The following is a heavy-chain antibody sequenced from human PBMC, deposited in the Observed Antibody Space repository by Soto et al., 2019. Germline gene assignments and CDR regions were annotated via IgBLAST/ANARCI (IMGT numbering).Heavy chain of an antibody. V-gene: IGHV4-4*02. CDR1: GDSISSYNW. CDR3: ARDNKMRACVYNNGYNYYYGMDV. Sequence: SETLSLTCAVSGDSISSYNWWSWVRQPPGKGLEWIGEFYHSGSTNYNPSLKSRVTISVDKAKNQFSLKLSSVTAADTAVYYCARDNKMRACVYNNGYNYYYGMDVWGQGTTVTVSS. J-gene: IGHJ6*02. CDR2: FYHSGST. D-gene: IGHD5-12*01.